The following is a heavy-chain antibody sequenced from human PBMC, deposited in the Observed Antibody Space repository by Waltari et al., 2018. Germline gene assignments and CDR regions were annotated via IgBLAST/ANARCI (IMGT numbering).Heavy chain of an antibody. V-gene: IGHV4-34*01. CDR2: INHSGST. J-gene: IGHJ4*02. Sequence: QMQLQQWGAGLLKPSETLSLTCAVYGGSFSGYSWSWIRHPPGKGLEWMGEINHSGSTNDNPSLKSRVTISVDTSKNQFSLKLSAVTAADTAVYDCARAPGGPYSSGWYRDYWGQGTLVTVSS. D-gene: IGHD6-19*01. CDR3: ARAPGGPYSSGWYRDY. CDR1: GGSFSGYS.